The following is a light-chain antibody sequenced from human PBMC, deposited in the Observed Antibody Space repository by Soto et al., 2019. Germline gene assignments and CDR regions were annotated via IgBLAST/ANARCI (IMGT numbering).Light chain of an antibody. CDR1: QSLSSSY. CDR3: QQYGSSPWT. V-gene: IGKV3-20*01. J-gene: IGKJ1*01. Sequence: EFGLTQSPGTLSLSPGERATLSCRASQSLSSSYLAWYQQKPGQAPRLLIYGASSRATGIPDRFSGSGSGTDFTLTISRLEPEDFAVYYCQQYGSSPWTFGQGTKVEIK. CDR2: GAS.